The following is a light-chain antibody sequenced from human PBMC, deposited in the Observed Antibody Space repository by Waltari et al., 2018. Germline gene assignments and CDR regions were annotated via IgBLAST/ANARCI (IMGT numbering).Light chain of an antibody. J-gene: IGLJ2*01. CDR1: HIGSES. CDR3: QVWNSGSTHMV. V-gene: IGLV3-21*02. Sequence: SYVLTQPPSVSVAPGQTASIPCGGHHIGSESVHWYQQKPGQAPVLVVYDDSDRPPGIPERFSGSNSGNTATLTISRVEAGDEADYYCQVWNSGSTHMVFGGGTKLTVL. CDR2: DDS.